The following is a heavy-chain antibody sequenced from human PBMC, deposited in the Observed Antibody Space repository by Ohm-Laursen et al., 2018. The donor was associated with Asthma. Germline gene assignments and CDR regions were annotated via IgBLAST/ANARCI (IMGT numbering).Heavy chain of an antibody. V-gene: IGHV3-33*01. CDR2: IWYDGSQK. CDR1: GFTFSTYG. CDR3: ARDIWSGNYKYFDQ. Sequence: SLRLSCAASGFTFSTYGMHWVRQAPGKGLEWVAIIWYDGSQKYYADSVKGRFTISRDNSKNTLYLQMNSLRVEDTAVYYCARDIWSGNYKYFDQWGQGTQVTVSS. D-gene: IGHD3-3*01. J-gene: IGHJ4*02.